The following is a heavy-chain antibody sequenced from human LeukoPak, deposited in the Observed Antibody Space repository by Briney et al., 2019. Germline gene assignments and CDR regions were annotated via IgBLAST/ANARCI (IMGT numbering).Heavy chain of an antibody. CDR3: ARADIVGATWDY. CDR2: IIPIFGTA. V-gene: IGHV1-69*13. CDR1: GGTFSSYA. Sequence: SVKVSCKASGGTFSSYAISWVRQAPGQGLEWMGGIIPIFGTANYAQKFQGRVTITADESTSTAYMELSSLRSEGTAVYYCARADIVGATWDYWGQGTLVTVSS. J-gene: IGHJ4*02. D-gene: IGHD1-26*01.